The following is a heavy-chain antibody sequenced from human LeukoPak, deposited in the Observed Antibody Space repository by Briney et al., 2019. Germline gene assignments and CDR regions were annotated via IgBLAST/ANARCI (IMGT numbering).Heavy chain of an antibody. Sequence: PGGSLRLPCAASGFTFSSYGMHWVRQAPGKGLEWVAVIWYDGSNKYYADSVKGRFTISRDNSKNTLYLQMNGLRAEDTAVYYCARDQVDASSNWFDPWGQGTLVTVSS. CDR2: IWYDGSNK. CDR1: GFTFSSYG. V-gene: IGHV3-33*01. J-gene: IGHJ5*02. CDR3: ARDQVDASSNWFDP. D-gene: IGHD6-6*01.